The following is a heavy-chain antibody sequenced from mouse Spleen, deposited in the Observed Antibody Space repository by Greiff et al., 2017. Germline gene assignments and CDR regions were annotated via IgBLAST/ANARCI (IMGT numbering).Heavy chain of an antibody. V-gene: IGHV1-64*01. Sequence: VQLQQPGAELVKPGASVKLSCKASGYTFTSYWMHWVKQRPGQGLEWIGMIHPNSGSTNYNEKFKSKATLTVDKSSSTAYMQLSSLTSEDSAVYYCARDSAVSSYYFYSSGEDATLSLS. CDR2: IHPNSGST. J-gene: IGHJ2*01. CDR1: GYTFTSYW. D-gene: IGHD1-3*01. CDR3: ARDSAVSSYYFYS.